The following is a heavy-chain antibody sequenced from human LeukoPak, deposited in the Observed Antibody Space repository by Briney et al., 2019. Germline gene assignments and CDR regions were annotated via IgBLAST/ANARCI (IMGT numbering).Heavy chain of an antibody. CDR2: IYYSGST. CDR3: ARDPWNDEFPFDY. CDR1: GGSISSSSYY. J-gene: IGHJ4*02. V-gene: IGHV4-39*07. D-gene: IGHD1-1*01. Sequence: SETLSLTCTVSGGSISSSSYYWGWIRQPPGKGLEWIGSIYYSGSTYYNPSLKSRVTLSVDTSKNQFSLKLSSVTAADTAVYYCARDPWNDEFPFDYWGQGTLVTVSS.